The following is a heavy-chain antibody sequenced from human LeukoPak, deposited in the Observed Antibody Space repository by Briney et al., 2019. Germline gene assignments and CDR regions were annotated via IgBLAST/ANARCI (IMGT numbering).Heavy chain of an antibody. J-gene: IGHJ4*02. CDR2: IYYSGST. CDR1: GGSISSSSYY. CDR3: ARLNKIVVVPAAVDY. D-gene: IGHD2-2*01. V-gene: IGHV4-39*01. Sequence: TSETLSLTCTVSGGSISSSSYYWGWIRQPPGKGLEWIGSIYYSGSTYYNPSLKSRVTISVDTSKNQFSLKPSSVTAADTAVYYCARLNKIVVVPAAVDYWGQGTLVTVSS.